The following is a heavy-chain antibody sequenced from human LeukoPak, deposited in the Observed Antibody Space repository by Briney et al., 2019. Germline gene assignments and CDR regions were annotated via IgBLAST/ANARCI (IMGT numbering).Heavy chain of an antibody. V-gene: IGHV1-2*02. CDR1: GYTFTGYY. Sequence: ASVKVSCKASGYTFTGYYMHWVRQAPGQGLEWMGWINPNSGGTNYAQKFQGRVTMTRDTSISTAYMELSRLRSDDMAVYYCAREPNFYYYDSSGSFDYWGQGTLVTVSS. J-gene: IGHJ4*02. CDR3: AREPNFYYYDSSGSFDY. D-gene: IGHD3-22*01. CDR2: INPNSGGT.